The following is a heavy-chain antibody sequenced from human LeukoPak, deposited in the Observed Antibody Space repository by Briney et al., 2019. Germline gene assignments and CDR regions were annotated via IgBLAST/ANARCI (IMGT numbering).Heavy chain of an antibody. V-gene: IGHV3-48*03. CDR1: GFTFTSYE. J-gene: IGHJ4*02. D-gene: IGHD6-13*01. Sequence: GGSLRLSCAASGFTFTSYEMNWVRQAPGKGLEWISYISSSATTIHYADSVKGRFTISRDNAKNSLYLQMNSLRAEDTAVYYCAREDGYSSSWYSDYWGQGTLVIVSS. CDR2: ISSSATTI. CDR3: AREDGYSSSWYSDY.